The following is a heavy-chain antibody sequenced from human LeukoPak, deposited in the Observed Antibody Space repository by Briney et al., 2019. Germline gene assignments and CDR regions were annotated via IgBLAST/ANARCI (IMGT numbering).Heavy chain of an antibody. CDR1: GGTFSSYA. V-gene: IGHV1-69*04. CDR2: IIPILGIA. J-gene: IGHJ3*02. D-gene: IGHD3-10*01. Sequence: SVNVSCKASGGTFSSYAISWVRQAPGQGLEWMGRIIPILGIANYAQKFQGRVTITADKSTSTAYMELSSLRSEDTAVYYCARDPGFLWFGELLAFDAFDIWGQGTMVTVSS. CDR3: ARDPGFLWFGELLAFDAFDI.